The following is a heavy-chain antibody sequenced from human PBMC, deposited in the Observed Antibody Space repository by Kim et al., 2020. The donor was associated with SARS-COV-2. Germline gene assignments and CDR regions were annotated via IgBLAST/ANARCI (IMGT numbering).Heavy chain of an antibody. CDR2: IDYRGTT. J-gene: IGHJ4*02. CDR3: ARHVNTGVAGRGYIDN. Sequence: SETLSLTCSVSGGSISTISHYWGWIRQPPGKGLEWIGNIDYRGTTYYNSSLNNRVTISIDTSKTELSLRLTSVPATDTAVYFCARHVNTGVAGRGYIDNWGQGTLVTVS. V-gene: IGHV4-39*01. CDR1: GGSISTISHY. D-gene: IGHD3-3*01.